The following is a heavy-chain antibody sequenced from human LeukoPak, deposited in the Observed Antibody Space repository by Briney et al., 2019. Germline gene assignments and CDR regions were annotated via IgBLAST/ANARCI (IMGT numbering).Heavy chain of an antibody. Sequence: GGSLRLSCAASGFTFSDYYMSWIRQAPGKGLAWVSYISSCGSTIYYADSVKGRFTISRDNAKNSLYLQMNSLRAEDTAVYYCARDRDRYSSGWSRGDYWGQGTLVTVSS. CDR3: ARDRDRYSSGWSRGDY. D-gene: IGHD6-19*01. CDR2: ISSCGSTI. CDR1: GFTFSDYY. J-gene: IGHJ4*02. V-gene: IGHV3-11*01.